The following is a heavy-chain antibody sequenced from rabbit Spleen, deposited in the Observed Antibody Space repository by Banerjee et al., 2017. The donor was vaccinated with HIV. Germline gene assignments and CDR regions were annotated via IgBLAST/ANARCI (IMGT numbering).Heavy chain of an antibody. CDR1: GFSFSSNW. D-gene: IGHD1-1*01. J-gene: IGHJ6*01. Sequence: QEQLEETGGDLVKPGASLTLTCTASGFSFSSNWICWVRQAPGKGLEWIACIDTNDGDTDYANWPKGRFTISKTSSTTVTLQMTRLTAADTATYFCARDTSSSFSSYGMDLWGPGTLVTVS. CDR3: ARDTSSSFSSYGMDL. V-gene: IGHV1S45*01. CDR2: IDTNDGDT.